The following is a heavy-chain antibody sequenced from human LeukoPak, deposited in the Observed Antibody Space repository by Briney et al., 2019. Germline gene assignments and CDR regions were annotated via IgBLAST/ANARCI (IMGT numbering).Heavy chain of an antibody. V-gene: IGHV4-30-4*01. D-gene: IGHD4-11*01. CDR3: ARVARTTPPYYFDY. Sequence: SETLSLTCTVSGGSISSGDYYWSWIRQPPGKGLEWIVYIYYSGSTYYNPSLKSRVTISVDTSKNQFSLKLSSVTAADTAVYYCARVARTTPPYYFDYWGQGTLVTVSS. CDR2: IYYSGST. CDR1: GGSISSGDYY. J-gene: IGHJ4*02.